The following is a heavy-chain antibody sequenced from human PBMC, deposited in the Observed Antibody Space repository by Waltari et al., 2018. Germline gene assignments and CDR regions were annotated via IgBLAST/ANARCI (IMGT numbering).Heavy chain of an antibody. J-gene: IGHJ4*02. Sequence: QVHLAQSGTDLKKPGSSVRVSCRVSGGTFKNYAVTWVRQPLGQGLEWMGSIIPIYGQSNYAQNFQGRLTIAADDSTDTVYMDLSGLRSEDTATYYCATLNSADRDYWGQGTLVTVSP. CDR3: ATLNSADRDY. CDR1: GGTFKNYA. CDR2: IIPIYGQS. V-gene: IGHV1-69*13.